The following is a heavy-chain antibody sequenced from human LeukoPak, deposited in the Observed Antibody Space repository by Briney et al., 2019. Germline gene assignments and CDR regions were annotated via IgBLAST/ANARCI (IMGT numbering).Heavy chain of an antibody. CDR2: IYHRGNT. J-gene: IGHJ4*02. V-gene: IGHV4-38-2*01. D-gene: IGHD3-16*02. CDR1: NYSISSGYY. Sequence: SETLSLTCAVSNYSISSGYYWGWIRQPPGKGLEWIGSIYHRGNTYYNPSLNSRATISVDTSKNQFSLKLSSVTAADTAVYYCARIRMITFGGVIVRTYYFDYWGQGTLVIVSS. CDR3: ARIRMITFGGVIVRTYYFDY.